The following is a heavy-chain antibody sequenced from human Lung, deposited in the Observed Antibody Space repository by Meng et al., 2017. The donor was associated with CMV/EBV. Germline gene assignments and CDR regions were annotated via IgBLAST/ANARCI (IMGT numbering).Heavy chain of an antibody. CDR1: GFTFSSYS. CDR3: ARDNIEGGPGNYDSSGKAY. J-gene: IGHJ4*02. V-gene: IGHV3-21*01. CDR2: ISSSDNL. D-gene: IGHD3-22*01. Sequence: SCAASGFTFSSYSMNWVRQAPGKGLEWVSSISSSDNLYYADSVKGRFTISRDNAKTSLYLQMNTLRAEETAVYYYARDNIEGGPGNYDSSGKAYWXLETLVTVSS.